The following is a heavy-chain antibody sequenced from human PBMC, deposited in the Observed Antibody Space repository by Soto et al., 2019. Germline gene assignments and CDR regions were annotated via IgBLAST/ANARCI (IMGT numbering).Heavy chain of an antibody. D-gene: IGHD4-17*01. V-gene: IGHV3-23*01. CDR2: ISGSGGST. J-gene: IGHJ4*02. CDR3: AKAPDYGDMLSLFDY. CDR1: GFTFSSYA. Sequence: EVQLLESGGGLVQPGGSLRLSCAASGFTFSSYAMSWVRQAPGRGLEWVSAISGSGGSTYYADSVKGRFTISRDNSKNTLYLQMNSLRAEDTAVYYCAKAPDYGDMLSLFDYWGQGTLVTVSS.